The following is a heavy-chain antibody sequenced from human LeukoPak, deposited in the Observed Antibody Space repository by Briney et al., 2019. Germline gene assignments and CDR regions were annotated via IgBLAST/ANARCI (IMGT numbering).Heavy chain of an antibody. CDR3: ARGPIGGVVLGTALGYFDP. V-gene: IGHV4-30-2*01. CDR2: IYHSGGT. CDR1: GASIRGSGWH. D-gene: IGHD2-21*02. J-gene: IGHJ5*02. Sequence: SETLSLTCTVSGASIRGSGWHWSWLRQPPGEGLEWIGYIYHSGGTYSSPPLRSRVSISVDRYKNQFFLNLWSATDADTAVYYCARGPIGGVVLGTALGYFDPWGQGILVTVSS.